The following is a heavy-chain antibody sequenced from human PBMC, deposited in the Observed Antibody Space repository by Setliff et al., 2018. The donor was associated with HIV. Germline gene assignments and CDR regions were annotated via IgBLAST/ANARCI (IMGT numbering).Heavy chain of an antibody. J-gene: IGHJ4*02. Sequence: ASVKVSCKASGGTFSNYAFSWVRQAPGQGLEWMGGIIPIFGSTKYAQKFQGRVTISADESTTTADMELSSLRSEDTAVYYCARGPNYYDRGSYYNFDYWGEGTLVTVSS. CDR1: GGTFSNYA. CDR3: ARGPNYYDRGSYYNFDY. CDR2: IIPIFGST. V-gene: IGHV1-69*13. D-gene: IGHD3-22*01.